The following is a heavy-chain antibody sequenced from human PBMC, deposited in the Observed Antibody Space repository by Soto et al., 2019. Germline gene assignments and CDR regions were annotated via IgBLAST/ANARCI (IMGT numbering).Heavy chain of an antibody. CDR3: ARADYYDSSGYYN. Sequence: SETLSLTCTVSGGSISSGDYYWSWIRQPPGKGLKWIGYIYYSGSTYYNPSLKSRVTISVDTSKNQFSLKLSSVTAADTAVYYCARADYYDSSGYYNWGQGTLVTVSS. V-gene: IGHV4-30-4*01. CDR2: IYYSGST. D-gene: IGHD3-22*01. J-gene: IGHJ4*02. CDR1: GGSISSGDYY.